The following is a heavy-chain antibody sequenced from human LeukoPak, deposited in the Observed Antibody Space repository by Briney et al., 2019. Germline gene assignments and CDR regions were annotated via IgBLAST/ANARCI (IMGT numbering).Heavy chain of an antibody. CDR2: MNPNSGNT. J-gene: IGHJ6*03. CDR1: GYTFTSYD. D-gene: IGHD2-2*01. V-gene: IGHV1-8*01. CDR3: ARGQEYCSSTSCYGGYYYYMDV. Sequence: ASVKVSCKASGYTFTSYDINWVRQATGQGLEWMGWMNPNSGNTGYAQKFQGRVTMTRNTSISTAYMELSSLRSEDTAVYYCARGQEYCSSTSCYGGYYYYMDVWGKGTTVTVSS.